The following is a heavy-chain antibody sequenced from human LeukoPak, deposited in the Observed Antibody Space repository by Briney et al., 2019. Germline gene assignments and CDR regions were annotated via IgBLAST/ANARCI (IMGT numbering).Heavy chain of an antibody. CDR2: IKQDGSDK. V-gene: IGHV3-7*01. D-gene: IGHD4-17*01. CDR1: GFTFDDYG. CDR3: ARDYGLRVFDY. J-gene: IGHJ4*02. Sequence: GGSLRLSCAASGFTFDDYGMSWVRQAPGKGLEWVANIKQDGSDKYYVDSVKGRFTISRDNANNSLYLQMNSLRAEDTAVYYCARDYGLRVFDYWGQGTLVTVSS.